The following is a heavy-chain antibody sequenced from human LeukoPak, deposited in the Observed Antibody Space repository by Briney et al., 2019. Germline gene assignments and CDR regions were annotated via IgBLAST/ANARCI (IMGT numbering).Heavy chain of an antibody. D-gene: IGHD3-10*01. CDR2: IVVGSGNT. Sequence: SVKVSCKASGFTFTSSAVQWVRQARGQRLEWIGWIVVGSGNTNYAQKFQEGVTITRDMSTSTAYMELSSLRSEDTAVYYCAADVGITMARGVITQDYWGQGTLVTVSS. CDR1: GFTFTSSA. V-gene: IGHV1-58*01. J-gene: IGHJ4*02. CDR3: AADVGITMARGVITQDY.